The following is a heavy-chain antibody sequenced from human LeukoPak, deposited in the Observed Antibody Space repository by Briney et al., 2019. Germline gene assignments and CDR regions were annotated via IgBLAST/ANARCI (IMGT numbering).Heavy chain of an antibody. V-gene: IGHV3-53*01. CDR3: ARDLELTYYDSSGYDY. CDR2: IYSGGST. J-gene: IGHJ4*02. D-gene: IGHD3-22*01. Sequence: GGSLSLSCAASGFTVSSNYMSWVRQAPGKGLEWVTVIYSGGSTYYADSVKGRFTISRDNSKNTLYLQMNSLRAEDTAVYYCARDLELTYYDSSGYDYWGQGTPVTVSS. CDR1: GFTVSSNY.